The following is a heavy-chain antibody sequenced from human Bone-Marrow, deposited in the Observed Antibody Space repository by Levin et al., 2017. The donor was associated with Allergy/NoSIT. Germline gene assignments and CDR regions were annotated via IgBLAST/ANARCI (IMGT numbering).Heavy chain of an antibody. CDR1: GFTFSTYA. CDR2: IGGSGQST. D-gene: IGHD2-21*01. Sequence: PGGSLRLSCAASGFTFSTYAMSWVRQAPGKGLEWVSGIGGSGQSTYHADSVKGRFTISRDTSKSTLYLQMDSLRAEDTAVYYCAKATPFILVVPRNRLDSWGQGTLVTVSS. V-gene: IGHV3-23*01. CDR3: AKATPFILVVPRNRLDS. J-gene: IGHJ5*01.